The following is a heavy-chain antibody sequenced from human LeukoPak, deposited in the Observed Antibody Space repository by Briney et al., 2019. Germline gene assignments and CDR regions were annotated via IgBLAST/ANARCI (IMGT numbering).Heavy chain of an antibody. D-gene: IGHD2-21*01. CDR1: GFTVSGYE. V-gene: IGHV3-48*03. CDR2: ISNSGSSGSSI. Sequence: PGGFLRLSCAASGFTVSGYEFNWVRQAPGQGLEWVSYISNSGSSGSSIYYAESVKGRFTTSRDNAKNAVYLQMSSLRVEDTAVYYCARETENCGGDCFDYWGQGTLVTVSS. J-gene: IGHJ4*02. CDR3: ARETENCGGDCFDY.